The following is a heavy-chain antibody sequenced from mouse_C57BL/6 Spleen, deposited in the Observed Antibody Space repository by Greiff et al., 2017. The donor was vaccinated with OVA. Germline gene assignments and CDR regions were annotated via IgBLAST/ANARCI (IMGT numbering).Heavy chain of an antibody. CDR1: GYTFTSYW. J-gene: IGHJ2*01. CDR2: IDPSDSYT. D-gene: IGHD3-2*02. Sequence: QVQLQQPGAELVMPGASVKLSCKASGYTFTSYWMHWVKQRPGQGLEWIGEIDPSDSYTNYNQKFKGKSTLTVDKSSSTAYMQLSSLTSEDSAVYYCALDSSGYDFDYWGQGTTLTVSS. CDR3: ALDSSGYDFDY. V-gene: IGHV1-69*01.